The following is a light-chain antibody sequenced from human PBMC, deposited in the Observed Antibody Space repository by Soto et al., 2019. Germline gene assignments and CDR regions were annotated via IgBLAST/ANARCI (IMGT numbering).Light chain of an antibody. CDR3: QSYDSSLNVV. J-gene: IGLJ2*01. CDR2: GNS. Sequence: QSVLTQPPSVSGAPGQTVTISCTGTSSNIGAGYDVHWYQQLPGTAPKLLLYGNSNRPSGVPDRFSGSKSGTSASLAITGLQAEDEADYYGQSYDSSLNVVFGGGTKLTVL. CDR1: SSNIGAGYD. V-gene: IGLV1-40*01.